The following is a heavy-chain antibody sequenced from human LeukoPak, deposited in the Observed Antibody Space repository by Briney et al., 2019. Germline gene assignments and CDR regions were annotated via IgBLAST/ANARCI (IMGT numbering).Heavy chain of an antibody. CDR3: ARDLWFGEDLPHLDY. CDR2: ISAYNGNT. CDR1: GYTFTSYG. Sequence: ASVKVSCKASGYTFTSYGISWVRQAPGQGLEWMGWISAYNGNTNYAQKLQGRVTMTTDTSTSTAYMELRSLRPDDTAVYYCARDLWFGEDLPHLDYWGQGTLVTVSS. V-gene: IGHV1-18*01. D-gene: IGHD3-10*01. J-gene: IGHJ4*02.